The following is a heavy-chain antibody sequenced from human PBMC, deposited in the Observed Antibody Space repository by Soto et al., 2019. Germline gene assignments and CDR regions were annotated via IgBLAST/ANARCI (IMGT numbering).Heavy chain of an antibody. CDR1: GSSITAYH. CDR3: ARGFGDFGPSFFGMDV. J-gene: IGHJ6*02. CDR2: LYDGGTT. Sequence: QLQLQESGPGLVKASETLSLTCTVSGSSITAYHWSWIRQFARHKLEWIGYLYDGGTTDYNPALKSRVTISGDTSKNNFSLNLRSVTAADTAVYYCARGFGDFGPSFFGMDVWGQGTTVIVSS. D-gene: IGHD3-10*01. V-gene: IGHV4-59*01.